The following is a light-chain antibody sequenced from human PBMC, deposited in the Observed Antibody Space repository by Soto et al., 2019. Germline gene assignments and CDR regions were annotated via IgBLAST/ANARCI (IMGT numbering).Light chain of an antibody. Sequence: EIVMTQSPATLSVSPGERATLSCRASQSVSSNLAWYQQTPGQAPRLLIYGASTRATATPARFSGRGSGTEFILTNSSLQSENFVGYYCQQDVNEGTFGRGTKVDIK. CDR3: QQDVNEGT. V-gene: IGKV3-15*01. J-gene: IGKJ3*01. CDR2: GAS. CDR1: QSVSSN.